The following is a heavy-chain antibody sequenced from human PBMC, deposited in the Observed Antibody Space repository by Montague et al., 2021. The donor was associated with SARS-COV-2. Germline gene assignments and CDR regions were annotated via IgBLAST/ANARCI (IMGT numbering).Heavy chain of an antibody. Sequence: SLRLSCAASGFIFNRYEMNWVRQAPGKGLEYISYISNDGRTMYYAESVKGRFTISRDNAKNSLYLQLNSLRGEDTAVYYCVRRDHNNVLDMWGRGTMVTVSS. V-gene: IGHV3-48*03. CDR2: ISNDGRTM. J-gene: IGHJ3*02. CDR3: VRRDHNNVLDM. D-gene: IGHD1-14*01. CDR1: GFIFNRYE.